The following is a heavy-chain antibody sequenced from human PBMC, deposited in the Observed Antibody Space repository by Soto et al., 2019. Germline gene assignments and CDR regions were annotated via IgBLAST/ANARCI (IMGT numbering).Heavy chain of an antibody. V-gene: IGHV4-61*08. CDR2: IYYSGST. CDR1: GGSISSGDYY. D-gene: IGHD3-3*01. Sequence: SETLSLTCTVSGGSISSGDYYWSWIRQPPGRGLEWIGYIYYSGSTNYNPSLKSRVTISVDTSKNQFSLKLSSVTAADTAVYYCARGSRPNFWSGYLDYWGQGTLVTVSS. CDR3: ARGSRPNFWSGYLDY. J-gene: IGHJ4*02.